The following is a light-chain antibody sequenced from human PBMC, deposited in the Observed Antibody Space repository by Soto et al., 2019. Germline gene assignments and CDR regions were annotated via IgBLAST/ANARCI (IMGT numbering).Light chain of an antibody. Sequence: IHMTLSPSTLSASVGYRVTITCRASQSISSWLAWYQQKPGKAPKVLIYDASSLESGVPSRFSGSGSGTEFTLTISSLQPDDFATYYCQQYNSYWTFGQGTKVDIK. V-gene: IGKV1-5*01. J-gene: IGKJ1*01. CDR2: DAS. CDR3: QQYNSYWT. CDR1: QSISSW.